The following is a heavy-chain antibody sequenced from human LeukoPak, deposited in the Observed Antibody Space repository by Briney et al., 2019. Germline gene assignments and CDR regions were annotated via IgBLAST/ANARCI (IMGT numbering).Heavy chain of an antibody. Sequence: PGGSLRLSCAASAFTVSGNHMNWVRQAPGKGLEWVSVIHSFSRTDYADSVKGRFTTSRDNSKNTLYLQMNSLRDEDTSVYYCLPNGRNYFMDVWGQGTTVTVSS. D-gene: IGHD1-1*01. CDR2: IHSFSRT. CDR1: AFTVSGNH. V-gene: IGHV3-66*03. J-gene: IGHJ6*03. CDR3: LPNGRNYFMDV.